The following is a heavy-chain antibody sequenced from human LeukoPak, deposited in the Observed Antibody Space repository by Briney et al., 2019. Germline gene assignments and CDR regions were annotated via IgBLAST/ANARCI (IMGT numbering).Heavy chain of an antibody. CDR1: GYTFTSNY. Sequence: ASVKVSCKAFGYTFTSNYMHWVRQAPGQGLEWMGWISAYNGNTNYAQKLQGRVTMTTDTSTSTAYMELRSLRSDDTAVYYCARGRQQLGHAFDIWGQGTMVTVSS. D-gene: IGHD6-13*01. V-gene: IGHV1-18*04. J-gene: IGHJ3*02. CDR3: ARGRQQLGHAFDI. CDR2: ISAYNGNT.